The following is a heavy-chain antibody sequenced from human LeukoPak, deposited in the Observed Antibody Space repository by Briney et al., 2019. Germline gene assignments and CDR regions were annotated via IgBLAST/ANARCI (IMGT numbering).Heavy chain of an antibody. Sequence: GGSLRLSCAASGFTFRSYGMHLVRQAPGKGLEWVAFIRYDGSIQYYADSVKGRFSISRDNSNNTLYLQMNSLRAEDTAVYFCARDLIAVAESHFDYWGQGTLVTVAS. J-gene: IGHJ4*02. CDR1: GFTFRSYG. CDR2: IRYDGSIQ. CDR3: ARDLIAVAESHFDY. D-gene: IGHD6-19*01. V-gene: IGHV3-30*02.